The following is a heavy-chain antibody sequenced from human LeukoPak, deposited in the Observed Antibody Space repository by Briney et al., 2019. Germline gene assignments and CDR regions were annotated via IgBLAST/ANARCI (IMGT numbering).Heavy chain of an antibody. Sequence: SGPTLVKPTQTLTLTCTFSGFSLSTSGVGVGWIRQPPGKALEWLALIYWNDDKRYSPSLKSRLTITKDTSKNQVVLTMTNMDPVDTATYYCAHSKRTYYYGSGSYPPRYPDYFDYWGQGTLVTVSS. CDR1: GFSLSTSGVG. V-gene: IGHV2-5*01. J-gene: IGHJ4*02. D-gene: IGHD3-10*01. CDR2: IYWNDDK. CDR3: AHSKRTYYYGSGSYPPRYPDYFDY.